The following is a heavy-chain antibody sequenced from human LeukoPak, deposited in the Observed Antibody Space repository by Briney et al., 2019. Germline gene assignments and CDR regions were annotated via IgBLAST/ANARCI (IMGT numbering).Heavy chain of an antibody. V-gene: IGHV3-53*01. CDR1: GFTVSSNY. CDR3: AREYCSGGSCYQDY. Sequence: GGSLRLSCAASGFTVSSNYMSWVRQAPGKGLEWVSVIYSGGSTYYADSVKGRFTISRDNSKNTLYLQMNSLRAEDTAVYYCAREYCSGGSCYQDYWGQGTLVTVSS. D-gene: IGHD2-15*01. J-gene: IGHJ4*02. CDR2: IYSGGST.